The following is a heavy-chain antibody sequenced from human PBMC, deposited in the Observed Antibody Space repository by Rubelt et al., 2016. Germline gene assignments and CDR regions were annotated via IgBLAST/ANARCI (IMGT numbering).Heavy chain of an antibody. V-gene: IGHV1-24*01. D-gene: IGHD2-2*01. Sequence: QVQLVRSGAEVKKPGASVKVSCKVSGYTLTELSMHWVRQAPGKGLEWMGGFDPEDGETIYGQKFQGRVTMTEDTSTDTAYIELDSLRSEETDVYYCATGIVVVPAHVPSRDYWGQGTLVTVCS. J-gene: IGHJ4*02. CDR3: ATGIVVVPAHVPSRDY. CDR1: GYTLTELS. CDR2: FDPEDGET.